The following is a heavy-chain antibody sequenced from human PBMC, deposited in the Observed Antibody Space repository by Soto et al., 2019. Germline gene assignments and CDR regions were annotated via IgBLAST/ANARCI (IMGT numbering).Heavy chain of an antibody. CDR1: GGTFSSYA. D-gene: IGHD3-9*01. CDR2: IIPIFGTA. CDR3: AAARDILTRLASAHVANYGMDV. J-gene: IGHJ6*02. Sequence: SVKVSCQASGGTFSSYAISWVRQAPGQGLEWMGGIIPIFGTANYAQKFQGRVTITADKSTSTAYMELSSLRSEDTAVYYCAAARDILTRLASAHVANYGMDVWGQGTTVTVSS. V-gene: IGHV1-69*06.